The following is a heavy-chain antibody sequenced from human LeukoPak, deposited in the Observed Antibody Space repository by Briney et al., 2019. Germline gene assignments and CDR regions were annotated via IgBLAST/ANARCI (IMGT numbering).Heavy chain of an antibody. CDR2: IYTSGST. D-gene: IGHD3-10*01. J-gene: IGHJ4*02. Sequence: SETLSLTCTVSGGSISSGSYYWSWIRQPAGKGLEWIGRIYTSGSTNYNPSLKSRVTISVDTSKNQFSLKLSSVTAADTAVYYCARDQRYYYGSGSYYNVFDYWGKGTLVTVSS. CDR1: GGSISSGSYY. V-gene: IGHV4-61*02. CDR3: ARDQRYYYGSGSYYNVFDY.